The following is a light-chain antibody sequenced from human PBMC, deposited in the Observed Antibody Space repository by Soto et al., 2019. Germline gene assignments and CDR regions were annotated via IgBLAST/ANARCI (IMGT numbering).Light chain of an antibody. V-gene: IGLV2-23*01. CDR2: EGS. CDR1: SSDVGSYNL. Sequence: QSALTQPASVSGSPGQSITISCTGTSSDVGSYNLVSWYQQHPGKAPKLMIYEGSKRPSGVSYRFSGSKSDNTASLTISGLQAEDEADYYCCSYAGSSTLVFGGGTKLTVL. CDR3: CSYAGSSTLV. J-gene: IGLJ2*01.